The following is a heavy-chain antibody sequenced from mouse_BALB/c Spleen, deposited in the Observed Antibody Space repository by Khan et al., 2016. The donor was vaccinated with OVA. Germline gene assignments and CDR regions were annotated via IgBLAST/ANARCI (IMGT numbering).Heavy chain of an antibody. V-gene: IGHV2-6-1*01. CDR2: IWSDGST. D-gene: IGHD2-10*01. Sequence: QVQLKESGPALVAPSQSLSITCTISGFSLTDYGVHWVRQPPGKGLEWLVVIWSDGSTTYNSALKSRLSISKDNSKSPVFLKMNSLQTDDTAVYYCARQPYYHYYVMDYWGQGTSVTVSS. J-gene: IGHJ4*01. CDR3: ARQPYYHYYVMDY. CDR1: GFSLTDYG.